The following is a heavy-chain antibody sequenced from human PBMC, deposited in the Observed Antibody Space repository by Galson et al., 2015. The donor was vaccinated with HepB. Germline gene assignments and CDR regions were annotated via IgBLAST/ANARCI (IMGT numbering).Heavy chain of an antibody. D-gene: IGHD3-9*01. CDR2: ISAYNGNT. CDR1: GYTFTSYG. CDR3: ARAPPLRYFDWATQELSYYGMDV. V-gene: IGHV1-18*04. Sequence: SVKVSCKASGYTFTSYGISWVRKAPGQGLEWMGWISAYNGNTNYAQKLQGRVTMTTDTSTSTAYMELRSLRSDDTAVYYCARAPPLRYFDWATQELSYYGMDVWGQGTTVTVSS. J-gene: IGHJ6*02.